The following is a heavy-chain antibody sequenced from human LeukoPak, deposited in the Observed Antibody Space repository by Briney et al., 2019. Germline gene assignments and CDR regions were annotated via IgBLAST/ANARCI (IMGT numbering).Heavy chain of an antibody. J-gene: IGHJ4*02. D-gene: IGHD2-15*01. CDR3: ARVGCSGGSCYPTFYFDY. CDR1: GYTFTSYG. V-gene: IGHV1-18*01. Sequence: ASVKVSCKASGYTFTSYGISWVRQAPGQGLEWMGWISAYNGNTHYAQKLQGRVTMTTDTSTSTVYMELSSLRSEDTAVYYCARVGCSGGSCYPTFYFDYWGQGTLVTVSS. CDR2: ISAYNGNT.